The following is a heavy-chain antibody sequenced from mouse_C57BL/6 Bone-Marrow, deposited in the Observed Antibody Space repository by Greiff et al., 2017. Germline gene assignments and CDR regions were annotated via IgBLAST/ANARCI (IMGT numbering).Heavy chain of an antibody. J-gene: IGHJ3*01. CDR1: GYTFTSYW. CDR3: ARDYGSSLFAY. Sequence: VQLQQPGAELVMPGASVKLSCKASGYTFTSYWMHWVKQRPGQGLEWIGEIDPSDSYTNYNQQFKGKSTLTVDKTSSTAYMQLSSLTSEDSAVYYCARDYGSSLFAYWGQGTLVTVSA. V-gene: IGHV1-69*01. D-gene: IGHD1-1*01. CDR2: IDPSDSYT.